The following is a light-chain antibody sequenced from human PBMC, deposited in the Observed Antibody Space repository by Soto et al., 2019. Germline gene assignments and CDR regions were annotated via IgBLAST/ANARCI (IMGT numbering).Light chain of an antibody. CDR1: GGSIASNY. V-gene: IGLV6-57*02. J-gene: IGLJ2*01. CDR2: EDN. CDR3: QSYDSSNPWV. Sequence: NFMLTQPHSVSQSPGKTVTISCTGSGGSIASNYVQWYQQRPGSAPTTVIFEDNQRPSGVPDRFSGSIDSSSNSASLTISGLKTEDEADYYCQSYDSSNPWVIGGGTKLTVL.